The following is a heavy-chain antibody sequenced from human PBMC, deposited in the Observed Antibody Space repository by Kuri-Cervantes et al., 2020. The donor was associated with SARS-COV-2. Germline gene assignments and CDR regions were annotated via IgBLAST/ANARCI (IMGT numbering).Heavy chain of an antibody. D-gene: IGHD3-9*01. CDR1: GFTFSMAW. J-gene: IGHJ3*02. V-gene: IGHV3-15*01. Sequence: GESLKISCEASGFTFSMAWMNWVRQAPGKGLEWVGRIKSKIDGATTDYAAPVEGRFTISRDDSKKTLHLQLNSLQTEDTAMYYCTTDLTSDAYAIWGRGTKVTVSS. CDR2: IKSKIDGATT. CDR3: TTDLTSDAYAI.